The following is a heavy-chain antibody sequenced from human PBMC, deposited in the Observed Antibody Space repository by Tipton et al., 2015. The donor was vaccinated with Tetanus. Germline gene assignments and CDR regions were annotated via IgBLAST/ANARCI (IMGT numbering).Heavy chain of an antibody. CDR1: GGSISTRNYF. D-gene: IGHD6-13*01. J-gene: IGHJ4*02. CDR3: AGVTAQRTELYFDH. V-gene: IGHV4-61*05. CDR2: VYYTGST. Sequence: GLVKPSETLSLTCTVSGGSISTRNYFWGWIRQAPGKGLEWIGYVYYTGSTNHNPSLKSRVTISMDRSKNQISLQLTSVTAADTAVYFCAGVTAQRTELYFDHWGQGTLVTVSS.